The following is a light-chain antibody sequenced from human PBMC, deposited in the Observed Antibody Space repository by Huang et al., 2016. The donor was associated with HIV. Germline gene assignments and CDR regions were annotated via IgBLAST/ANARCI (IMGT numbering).Light chain of an antibody. J-gene: IGKJ2*01. V-gene: IGKV1-39*01. CDR3: QQSYGIPRT. CDR1: QNISKY. CDR2: GTS. Sequence: DIQMTQSPSSLSASVGDTVIITCRASQNISKYLNWYQQVPGRAPKLLISGTSNLQRGVSLMLFIGRASVTDFSLTIASLQPEDAETYFCQQSYGIPRTFGLGT.